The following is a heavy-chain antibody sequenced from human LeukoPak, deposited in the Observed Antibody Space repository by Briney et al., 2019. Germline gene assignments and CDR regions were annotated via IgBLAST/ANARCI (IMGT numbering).Heavy chain of an antibody. V-gene: IGHV4-59*01. J-gene: IGHJ6*03. CDR2: IYYSGST. D-gene: IGHD6-13*01. Sequence: PSGTLSLTCTVSGGSISSYYWSWIRQPPGKGLEWIGYIYYSGSTNYNPSLKSRVTISVDTSKNQFSLKLSSVTAADTAVYYCARGYSSSWPLYYYYMDVWGKGTTVTIFS. CDR3: ARGYSSSWPLYYYYMDV. CDR1: GGSISSYY.